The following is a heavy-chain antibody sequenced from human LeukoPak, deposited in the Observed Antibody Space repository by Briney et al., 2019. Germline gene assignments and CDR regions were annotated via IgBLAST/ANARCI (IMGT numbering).Heavy chain of an antibody. CDR3: ARPGGSSSLGY. Sequence: GGSLRLSCAASGFTFSSYWMHWVGQAPGKGLVWVSHINTVGSSTTYADSVKGPLTISRDNAKNTLYLQMNSLRAEDTAVYYCARPGGSSSLGYWGQGTLVTVSS. V-gene: IGHV3-74*01. CDR1: GFTFSSYW. CDR2: INTVGSST. J-gene: IGHJ4*02. D-gene: IGHD6-6*01.